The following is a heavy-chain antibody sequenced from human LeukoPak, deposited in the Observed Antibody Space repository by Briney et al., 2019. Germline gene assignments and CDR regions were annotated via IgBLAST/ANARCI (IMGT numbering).Heavy chain of an antibody. Sequence: GGSLRLSCAASGFTFSSYSMNWVRQAQGKGLEWVSSISSSSSYIYYADSVKGRLTISRDNAKNSLYLRMNSLRAEDTAVYYCASEDYDSSCVLDYWGQGTLVTVSS. CDR3: ASEDYDSSCVLDY. V-gene: IGHV3-21*01. J-gene: IGHJ4*02. CDR1: GFTFSSYS. D-gene: IGHD3-22*01. CDR2: ISSSSSYI.